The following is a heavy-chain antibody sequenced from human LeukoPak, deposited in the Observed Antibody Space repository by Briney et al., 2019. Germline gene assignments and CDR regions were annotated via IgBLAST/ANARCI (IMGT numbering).Heavy chain of an antibody. CDR3: ARTLHDFWSGYASYFDY. V-gene: IGHV3-7*01. J-gene: IGHJ4*02. Sequence: GGSLRLSCAASGFTFSSYWMSWVRQAPGKGLEWVANIKQDGSEKYYVDSVKGRFTISRDNAKNSLYLQMNSLRAEGTAVYYCARTLHDFWSGYASYFDYWGQGTLVTVSS. CDR1: GFTFSSYW. CDR2: IKQDGSEK. D-gene: IGHD3-3*01.